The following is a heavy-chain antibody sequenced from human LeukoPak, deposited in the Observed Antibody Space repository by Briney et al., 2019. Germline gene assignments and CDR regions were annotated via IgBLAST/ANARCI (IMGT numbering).Heavy chain of an antibody. J-gene: IGHJ4*02. D-gene: IGHD3-10*01. CDR2: ISGSGGAT. Sequence: GGTLRPSCAASGFTFNTYGISWVRQAPGKGLEWVSGISGSGGATYYADSVKGRFTISRDDPHNTLYLQMNSLRAEDTAVYFCARGGVDYYGSGTYYLMYYFDYWGQGALVTVSS. V-gene: IGHV3-23*01. CDR1: GFTFNTYG. CDR3: ARGGVDYYGSGTYYLMYYFDY.